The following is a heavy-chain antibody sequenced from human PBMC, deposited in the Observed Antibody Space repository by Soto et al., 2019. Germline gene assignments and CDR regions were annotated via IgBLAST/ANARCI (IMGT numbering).Heavy chain of an antibody. Sequence: QVQLQESGPGLVKPSQTLSLTCSVSGGSINSGDYYCNWIRQPPGKGLEWIGYIYYDGSTYYNPSLESRVPISVDTSKNPLSLKLSSVTAADTAVYYCVRGTHDVWSGRWYFDSWGQGTLVTVSS. V-gene: IGHV4-30-4*01. J-gene: IGHJ4*02. D-gene: IGHD3-3*01. CDR1: GGSINSGDYY. CDR2: IYYDGST. CDR3: VRGTHDVWSGRWYFDS.